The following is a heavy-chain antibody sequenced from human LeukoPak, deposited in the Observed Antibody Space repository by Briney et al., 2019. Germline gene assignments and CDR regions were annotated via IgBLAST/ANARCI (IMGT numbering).Heavy chain of an antibody. V-gene: IGHV4-34*01. CDR3: AVGITILGVAASFES. CDR1: GASYNAYY. CDR2: IDHRGTA. Sequence: SETLSLTCAVYGASYNAYYWSWIRQPPGKGLEWIGDIDHRGTATYNPSLKSRLTISADASKNQFSLKLNSVTDADTAVYYCAVGITILGVAASFESRGQGNLVIVSS. D-gene: IGHD3-3*01. J-gene: IGHJ4*02.